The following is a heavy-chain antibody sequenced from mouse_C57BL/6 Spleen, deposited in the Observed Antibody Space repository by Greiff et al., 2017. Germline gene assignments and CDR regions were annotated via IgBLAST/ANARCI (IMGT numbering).Heavy chain of an antibody. Sequence: VPLQQPGAELVKPGASVKLSCKASGYTFTSYWMHWVKQRPGRGLEWIGRIDPTGGCTNYNQKFKGKATLTVDKSSSTAYMQLSSLTSEDSAVXDCASSPYYCNYDYWGQGTTLTVSS. J-gene: IGHJ2*01. CDR3: ASSPYYCNYDY. V-gene: IGHV1-72*01. CDR1: GYTFTSYW. D-gene: IGHD2-1*01. CDR2: IDPTGGCT.